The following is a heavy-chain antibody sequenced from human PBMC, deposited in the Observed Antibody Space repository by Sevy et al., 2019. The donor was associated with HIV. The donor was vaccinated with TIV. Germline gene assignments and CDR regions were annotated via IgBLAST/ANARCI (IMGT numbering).Heavy chain of an antibody. CDR3: AKDVGGFSGFDY. CDR1: GFKFDDHT. D-gene: IGHD5-12*01. CDR2: IGGDKKKS. Sequence: GGSLRLSCGASGFKFDDHTMHWVRQAPWKGLQWVSFIGGDKKKSSYASSVQGRFSISRDNRRNTLYLQMHSLRIEDTGLYFCAKDVGGFSGFDYWGQGTLVTVSS. V-gene: IGHV3-43*01. J-gene: IGHJ4*02.